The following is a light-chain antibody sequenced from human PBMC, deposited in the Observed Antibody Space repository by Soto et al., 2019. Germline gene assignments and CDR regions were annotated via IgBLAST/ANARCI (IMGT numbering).Light chain of an antibody. CDR2: GAS. CDR1: QSVSNY. CDR3: HQRTNWPSIT. J-gene: IGKJ5*01. V-gene: IGKV3-11*02. Sequence: EIVLTQSPATLALSPGETATLSCRASQSVSNYLAWYQHKPGQAPRLLIYGASNRATGVSARISGSGSGRDLSLTINSLEPEDSAVDYFHQRTNWPSITFGQGTRLEI.